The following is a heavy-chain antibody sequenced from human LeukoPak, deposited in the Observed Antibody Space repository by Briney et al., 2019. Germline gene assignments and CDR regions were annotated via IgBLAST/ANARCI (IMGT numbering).Heavy chain of an antibody. J-gene: IGHJ6*02. CDR2: ISGDSSST. CDR1: GFTFSDYW. D-gene: IGHD4-23*01. Sequence: GGSLRLSRAASGFTFSDYWVHWVRQAPGQGLVWVSRISGDSSSTTYADSVKGRFTISRDNAKNTVYLQMNTLRAEDTAVYYCARDIAVVSRYGMDVWGQGTTVTVSS. V-gene: IGHV3-74*01. CDR3: ARDIAVVSRYGMDV.